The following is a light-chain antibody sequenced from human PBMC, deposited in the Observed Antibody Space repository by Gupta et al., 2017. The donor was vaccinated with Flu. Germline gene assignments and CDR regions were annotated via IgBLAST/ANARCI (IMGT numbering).Light chain of an antibody. CDR2: GAS. CDR1: QSVSSY. Sequence: EIVMTQSPATLSVSPGERATLSCRASQSVSSYLAWYQQKPGQAPRLLIYGASTRATGIPARFSGSGSGTEXTLTISXLQSEDFAVYYCQQYKNWPLYTFGXGTKLEIK. J-gene: IGKJ2*01. CDR3: QQYKNWPLYT. V-gene: IGKV3-15*01.